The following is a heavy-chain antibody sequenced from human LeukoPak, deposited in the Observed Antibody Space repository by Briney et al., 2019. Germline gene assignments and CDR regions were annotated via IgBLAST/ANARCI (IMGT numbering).Heavy chain of an antibody. J-gene: IGHJ4*02. CDR1: GDSISSGGYS. V-gene: IGHV4-30-4*07. D-gene: IGHD6-13*01. Sequence: PSETLSLTCAVSGDSISSGGYSWNWIRQPPGKGLEWIGYIYGSGRTSYNPSLKSRVTISVDTSKNQFSLKLSSVTAADTAVYYCARGPVTYSSLLGPGVRGYFDYWGQGTLVTVSS. CDR2: IYGSGRT. CDR3: ARGPVTYSSLLGPGVRGYFDY.